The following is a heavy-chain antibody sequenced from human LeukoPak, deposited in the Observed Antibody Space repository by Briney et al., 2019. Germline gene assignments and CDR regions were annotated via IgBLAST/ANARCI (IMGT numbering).Heavy chain of an antibody. CDR3: ARDLDAYVVVMGYDAFDI. J-gene: IGHJ3*02. Sequence: GGSLRLSCAASGFTFSSYSMNWVRQAPGKGLEWVSYISSSSSTIYYADSVKGRFTISRDNAKNSLDLQMNSLRAEDTAVYYCARDLDAYVVVMGYDAFDIWGQGTMVTVSS. D-gene: IGHD2-21*01. V-gene: IGHV3-48*04. CDR1: GFTFSSYS. CDR2: ISSSSSTI.